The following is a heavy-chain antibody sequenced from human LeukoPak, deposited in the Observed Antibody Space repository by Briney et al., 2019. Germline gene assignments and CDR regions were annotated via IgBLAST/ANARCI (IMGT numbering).Heavy chain of an antibody. CDR1: GGSISSYY. CDR3: ARDRPSIAAAGIVDI. D-gene: IGHD6-13*01. Sequence: TSETLPLTCTVSGGSISSYYWSWIRQPAGKGLEWIGRIYTSGSTNYNPSLKSRVTMSVDTSKNQFSLKLSSVTAADTAVYYCARDRPSIAAAGIVDIWGQGTMVTVSS. CDR2: IYTSGST. V-gene: IGHV4-4*07. J-gene: IGHJ3*02.